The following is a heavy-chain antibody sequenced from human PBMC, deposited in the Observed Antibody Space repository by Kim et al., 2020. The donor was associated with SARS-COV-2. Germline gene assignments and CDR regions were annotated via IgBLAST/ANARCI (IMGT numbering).Heavy chain of an antibody. J-gene: IGHJ3*02. D-gene: IGHD4-17*01. CDR3: ARDGAVTFSPDAFDI. V-gene: IGHV4-59*01. Sequence: PSLKSRVTISVDTSKNQFSLKLSSVTAADTAVYYCARDGAVTFSPDAFDIWGQGTMVTVSS.